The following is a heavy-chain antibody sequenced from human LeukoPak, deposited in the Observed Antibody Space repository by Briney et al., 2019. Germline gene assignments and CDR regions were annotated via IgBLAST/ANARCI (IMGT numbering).Heavy chain of an antibody. Sequence: SETLSLTCNVSGGSISSSYYWGWVRQPPGKGLEWIGSIYYRGSTYYKPSLKSRGTISLDTSKNQFSLKMSSVTAADTAVYFCASGRYFDLWGRGTLVTVSS. CDR3: ASGRYFDL. CDR2: IYYRGST. V-gene: IGHV4-39*07. J-gene: IGHJ2*01. CDR1: GGSISSSYY.